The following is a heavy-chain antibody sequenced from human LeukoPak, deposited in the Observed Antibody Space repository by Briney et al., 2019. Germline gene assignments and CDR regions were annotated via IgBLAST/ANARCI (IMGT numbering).Heavy chain of an antibody. CDR3: ARDPGCSGGSCYLITYYYYYGMDV. V-gene: IGHV1-18*01. Sequence: ASVKVSCKASGGTFSSYAISWVRQAPGQGLEWMGWISAYNGNTNYAQKLQGRVTMTTDTSTSTAYMELRSLRSDDTAVYYCARDPGCSGGSCYLITYYYYYGMDVWGQGTTVTVSS. D-gene: IGHD2-15*01. J-gene: IGHJ6*02. CDR2: ISAYNGNT. CDR1: GGTFSSYA.